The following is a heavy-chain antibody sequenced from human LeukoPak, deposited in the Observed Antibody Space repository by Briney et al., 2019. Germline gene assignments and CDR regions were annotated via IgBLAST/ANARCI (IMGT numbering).Heavy chain of an antibody. CDR2: IYYSGST. V-gene: IGHV4-59*01. CDR1: GGSISSYH. J-gene: IGHJ3*02. D-gene: IGHD3-16*01. Sequence: PSETLSLTCTVSGGSISSYHWSWIRQPPGKGLEWIGYIYYSGSTNYNPSLKSRVTISVDTSKNQFSLKLSSVTAAGTAVYYCARDTGGFRAFDIWGQGTMVTVSS. CDR3: ARDTGGFRAFDI.